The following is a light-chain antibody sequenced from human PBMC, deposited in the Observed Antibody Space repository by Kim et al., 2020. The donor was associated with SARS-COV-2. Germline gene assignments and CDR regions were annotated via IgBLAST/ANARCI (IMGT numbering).Light chain of an antibody. CDR3: QQGHSTPYT. J-gene: IGKJ2*01. V-gene: IGKV1-39*01. CDR1: QSIGIY. CDR2: ASA. Sequence: SASVGYRRTITRRESQSIGIYFKWYQQKPGNAPNLLIYASATLQGGVPSRFSGSGSGTDYTHTISSLHPEDFATYFCQQGHSTPYTFGQGTKLEI.